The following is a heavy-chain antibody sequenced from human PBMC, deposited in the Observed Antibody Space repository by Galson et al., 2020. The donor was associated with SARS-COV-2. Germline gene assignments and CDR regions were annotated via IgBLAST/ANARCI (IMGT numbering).Heavy chain of an antibody. CDR2: ISTSSSYP. D-gene: IGHD5-18*01. CDR3: ARDEGIRGYNYGRLYYGMDV. J-gene: IGHJ6*02. V-gene: IGHV3-21*01. Sequence: GESLKIPCAASGFPFSTYSMNWVCLAPGKGLEWVSSISTSSSYPYYVDSVKGRFSISRDNPRNSLYLQMNSLRAEDTAVYYCARDEGIRGYNYGRLYYGMDVWGQGTTVTVSS. CDR1: GFPFSTYS.